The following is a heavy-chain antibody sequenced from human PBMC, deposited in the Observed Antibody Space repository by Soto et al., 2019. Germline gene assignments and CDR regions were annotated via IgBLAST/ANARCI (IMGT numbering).Heavy chain of an antibody. J-gene: IGHJ6*01. CDR3: ARGPGGATKPYYYYAMDV. Sequence: QVHLVQSGGEVKKPGTSVKVSCKASGYTFNSHGISWVRQAPGQGLEWMGWINTYSGKTNYAQKSQGRVTMTTTTPTNTTYLELRSLRSGDTAVYYCARGPGGATKPYYYYAMDVWGQGTPITVSS. D-gene: IGHD1-26*01. CDR1: GYTFNSHG. CDR2: INTYSGKT. V-gene: IGHV1-18*04.